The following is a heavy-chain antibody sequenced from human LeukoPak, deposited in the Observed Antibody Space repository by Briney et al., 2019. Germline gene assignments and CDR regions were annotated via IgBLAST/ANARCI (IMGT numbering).Heavy chain of an antibody. J-gene: IGHJ3*02. V-gene: IGHV1-2*06. Sequence: GASVKVSCKASGYTFTGYYMHWVRQAPGQGLEWMGRINPNSGGTNYAQKFQGRVTMTRDTSISTAYMELSGLRSDDTAVYYCARGYYDSSGYYGVIDAFDIWGQGTMVTVSS. CDR1: GYTFTGYY. D-gene: IGHD3-22*01. CDR3: ARGYYDSSGYYGVIDAFDI. CDR2: INPNSGGT.